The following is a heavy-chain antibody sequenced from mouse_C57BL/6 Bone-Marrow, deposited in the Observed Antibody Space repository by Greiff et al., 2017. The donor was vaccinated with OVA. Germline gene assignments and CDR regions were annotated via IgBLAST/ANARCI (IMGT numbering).Heavy chain of an antibody. CDR2: INPSNGGT. Sequence: QVQLQQPGTELVKPGASVKLSCKASGYTFTSYWMHWVKQRPGQGLEWIGNINPSNGGTNYNEKFKSKATLTVDKSSSTAYMQLSSLTSEDSAVYYCARSTVVRGDYYAMDYWGQGTSVTVSS. J-gene: IGHJ4*01. CDR3: ARSTVVRGDYYAMDY. CDR1: GYTFTSYW. D-gene: IGHD1-1*01. V-gene: IGHV1-53*01.